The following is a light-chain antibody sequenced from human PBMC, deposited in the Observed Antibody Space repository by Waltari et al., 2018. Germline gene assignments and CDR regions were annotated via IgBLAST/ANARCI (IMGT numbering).Light chain of an antibody. CDR3: NSRDPTTNAVV. CDR2: SVD. V-gene: IGLV3-19*01. J-gene: IGLJ2*01. CDR1: SLTTYA. Sequence: SSELTQDPAVSVALGQTVRITCQGHSLTTYAANWYQQRPGQAPILVIFSVDDRPSGIPDRFSGSSSGDTASLTITGAQAEDEADYYCNSRDPTTNAVVFGGGTRLTVL.